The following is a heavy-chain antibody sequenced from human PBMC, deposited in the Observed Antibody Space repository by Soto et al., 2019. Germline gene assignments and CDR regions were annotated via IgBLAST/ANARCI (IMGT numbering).Heavy chain of an antibody. J-gene: IGHJ4*02. CDR2: ISDSGDST. V-gene: IGHV3-23*01. Sequence: GGSLRLSCAASGFTFSNYAMNWVRQAPGKGLEWVSGISDSGDSTFYADSVKGRFTISRDNSKNTLYLQLSSLRAEDTAIYYCAKGRCASCYFADYWGQGSLVTVSS. D-gene: IGHD2-21*01. CDR3: AKGRCASCYFADY. CDR1: GFTFSNYA.